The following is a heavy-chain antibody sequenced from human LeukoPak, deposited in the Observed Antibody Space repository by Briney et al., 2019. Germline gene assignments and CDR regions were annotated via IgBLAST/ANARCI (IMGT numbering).Heavy chain of an antibody. Sequence: SQTLSLTCASSVDSVSSNSAAWNWIRQSPSRGLEWLGRTYYRSKWYNDYAVSVKSRITINPDTSTHQFSLQLNSVTPEATAVYSCAREYFDWLLHFQHWGQGTLVTVSS. V-gene: IGHV6-1*01. CDR1: VDSVSSNSAA. CDR3: AREYFDWLLHFQH. D-gene: IGHD3-9*01. CDR2: TYYRSKWYN. J-gene: IGHJ1*01.